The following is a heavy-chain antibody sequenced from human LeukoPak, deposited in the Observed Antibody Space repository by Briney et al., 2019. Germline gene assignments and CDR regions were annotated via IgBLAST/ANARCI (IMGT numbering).Heavy chain of an antibody. J-gene: IGHJ5*02. CDR1: GGSISSYY. D-gene: IGHD6-13*01. CDR2: IYYSGST. V-gene: IGHV4-59*01. CDR3: ARERAAGWLPGGTEWGNWFDP. Sequence: SETLSPTCTVSGGSISSYYWSWIRQPPGKGLEWIGYIYYSGSTNYNPSLKSRVTISVDTSKNQFSLKLSSVTAADTAVYYCARERAAGWLPGGTEWGNWFDPWGQGTLVTVSS.